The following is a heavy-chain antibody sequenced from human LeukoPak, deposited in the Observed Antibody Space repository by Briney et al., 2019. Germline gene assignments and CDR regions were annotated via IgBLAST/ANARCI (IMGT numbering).Heavy chain of an antibody. CDR3: ARDKGNWNYPYALDI. V-gene: IGHV4-4*07. Sequence: PSETLSLTCTVSGGSISSYYWSWIRQPAGKGLEWIGRIYTSGSTNYNPSLKSRVTMSVDTSKNQFSLKLSSVTAADTAVYYCARDKGNWNYPYALDIWGQGTMVTVSS. CDR2: IYTSGST. D-gene: IGHD1-7*01. J-gene: IGHJ3*02. CDR1: GGSISSYY.